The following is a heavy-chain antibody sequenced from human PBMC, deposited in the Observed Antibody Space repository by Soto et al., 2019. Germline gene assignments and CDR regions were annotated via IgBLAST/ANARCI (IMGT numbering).Heavy chain of an antibody. CDR1: GFTFGSYW. CDR3: ARGIRFLEWLRPHYYGMDV. CDR2: IKQDGSEK. J-gene: IGHJ6*02. V-gene: IGHV3-7*04. D-gene: IGHD3-3*01. Sequence: GGSLRLSCAASGFTFGSYWMSWVRQAPGKGLEWVANIKQDGSEKYYVDSVKGRFTISRDNAENSLYLQMNSLRAEDTAVYYCARGIRFLEWLRPHYYGMDVWGQGTTVTVSS.